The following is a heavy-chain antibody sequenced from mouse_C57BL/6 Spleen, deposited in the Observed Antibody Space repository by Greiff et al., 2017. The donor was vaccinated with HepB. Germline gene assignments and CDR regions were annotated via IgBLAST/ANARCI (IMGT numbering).Heavy chain of an antibody. CDR2: IRNKANGYTT. CDR1: GFTFTDYY. V-gene: IGHV7-3*01. CDR3: ARPNSYYGSSYGYFDY. J-gene: IGHJ2*01. D-gene: IGHD1-1*01. Sequence: EVQVVESGGGLVQPGGSLSLSCAASGFTFTDYYMSWVRQPPGKALEWLGFIRNKANGYTTEYSASVKGRFTISRDNSQSILYLQMNALRAEDSATYYCARPNSYYGSSYGYFDYWGQGTTLTVSS.